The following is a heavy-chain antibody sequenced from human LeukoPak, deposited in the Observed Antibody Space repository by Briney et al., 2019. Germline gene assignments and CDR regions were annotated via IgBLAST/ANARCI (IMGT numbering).Heavy chain of an antibody. CDR2: IYSGGST. D-gene: IGHD5-18*01. CDR1: GFTVSSNY. V-gene: IGHV3-53*01. CDR3: ARERGYSYGSYYYMDV. J-gene: IGHJ6*03. Sequence: GGSLRLSCAASGFTVSSNYMSWVRQAPGKGLEWVSVIYSGGSTYYADSVKGRFTISRDNSKNTLYLQMNSLRAEDTAVYYCARERGYSYGSYYYMDVWGKGTTVTVSS.